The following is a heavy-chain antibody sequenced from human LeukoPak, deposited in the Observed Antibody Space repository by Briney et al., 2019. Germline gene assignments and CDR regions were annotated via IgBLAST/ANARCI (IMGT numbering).Heavy chain of an antibody. CDR1: GGSISSSNYY. Sequence: PSETLSLTCTVSGGSISSSNYYWGWIRQPPGKGLEWIGSFYYSGSTYYNPSLKSRVTISVDTSKNQFSLNLRSVTAADTAVYYCARISSSTLAYFFDSWGQGTLVTVSS. CDR3: ARISSSTLAYFFDS. CDR2: FYYSGST. J-gene: IGHJ4*02. V-gene: IGHV4-39*01. D-gene: IGHD6-13*01.